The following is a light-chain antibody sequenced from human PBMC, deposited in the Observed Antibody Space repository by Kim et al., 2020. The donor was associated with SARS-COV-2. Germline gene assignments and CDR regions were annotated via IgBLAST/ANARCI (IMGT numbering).Light chain of an antibody. CDR2: GAS. CDR3: QQYSHWTPYT. V-gene: IGKV3-15*01. J-gene: IGKJ2*01. Sequence: EIVMTQSPATLSVSPGERVTLSCRASQSVDTNLAWYQQKPGQAPRLLLYGASTRATDIPARFSGGGSGTEFTLIISSLQSEDFAVYYCQQYSHWTPYTFGQGTKVDIK. CDR1: QSVDTN.